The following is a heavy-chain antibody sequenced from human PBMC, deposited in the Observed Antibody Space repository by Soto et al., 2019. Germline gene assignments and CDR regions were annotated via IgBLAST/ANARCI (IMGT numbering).Heavy chain of an antibody. Sequence: ASVKVSCKASGYTFTSYAMNWVRQAPGQRLEWMGWINAGNGNTKYSQKFQGRVTITRDTSASTAYMELSSLRSEDTAVYYCARDSDHNWLATMGDAFDIWGQGTMVTVSS. D-gene: IGHD1-1*01. CDR3: ARDSDHNWLATMGDAFDI. J-gene: IGHJ3*02. CDR1: GYTFTSYA. CDR2: INAGNGNT. V-gene: IGHV1-3*01.